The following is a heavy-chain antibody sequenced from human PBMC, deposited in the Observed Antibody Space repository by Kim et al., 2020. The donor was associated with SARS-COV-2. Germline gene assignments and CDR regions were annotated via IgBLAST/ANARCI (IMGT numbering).Heavy chain of an antibody. CDR1: GGSVSSYY. Sequence: SETLSLTCSVSGGSVSSYYWTWIRQTAGKGLEWIGHIYTSGSVNYDPSLRSRVTMSIDTSQNLFSLKLRSVTAADTGMYFCARDPNSSLDSWGQG. D-gene: IGHD6-13*01. J-gene: IGHJ4*02. CDR2: IYTSGSV. CDR3: ARDPNSSLDS. V-gene: IGHV4-4*07.